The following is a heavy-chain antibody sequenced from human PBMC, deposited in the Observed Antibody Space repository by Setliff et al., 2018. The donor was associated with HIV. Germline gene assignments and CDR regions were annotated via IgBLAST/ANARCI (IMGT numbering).Heavy chain of an antibody. D-gene: IGHD3-3*01. CDR1: GVSISSTNSY. Sequence: PSETLSLTCTVSGVSISSTNSYWGWIRQPPGKGLEWIGNVVYTGHTYYNPALKSRLIISVETSKNQFSLNLTSVTAADTAVYYCARSKTFYDFWGGYYTHGAFKIWGLGTMVTVSS. CDR2: VVYTGHT. V-gene: IGHV4-39*01. J-gene: IGHJ3*02. CDR3: ARSKTFYDFWGGYYTHGAFKI.